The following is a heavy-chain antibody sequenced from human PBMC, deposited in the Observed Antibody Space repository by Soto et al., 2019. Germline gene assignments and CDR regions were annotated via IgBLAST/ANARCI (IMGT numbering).Heavy chain of an antibody. D-gene: IGHD3-9*01. V-gene: IGHV4-59*01. CDR2: IYYSGST. CDR3: AGGYPYYHIFTGYSGSYFDY. Sequence: QVQLQESDPGLVKPSETLSLTCTVSGGSISSYYWSWIRQPPGKGLEWIGYIYYSGSTNYNPPLKSRVTISVDTAKNQFSLKLSSVTAADTAVYYCAGGYPYYHIFTGYSGSYFDYWGQGTLVTVSS. J-gene: IGHJ4*02. CDR1: GGSISSYY.